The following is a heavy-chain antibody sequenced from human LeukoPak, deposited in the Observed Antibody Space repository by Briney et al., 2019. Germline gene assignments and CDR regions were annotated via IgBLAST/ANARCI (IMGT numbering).Heavy chain of an antibody. CDR2: INSDGSST. D-gene: IGHD6-19*01. V-gene: IGHV3-74*01. CDR3: ARDRRAVAGTGPFDY. J-gene: IGHJ4*02. Sequence: GGSLRLSCAASGFTFSSYWMHWVRQAPGKGLVWVSRINSDGSSTSYADSVKGRFTISRDNAKNTLYLQMNSLSAEDTAVYYCARDRRAVAGTGPFDYWGQGTLVTVSS. CDR1: GFTFSSYW.